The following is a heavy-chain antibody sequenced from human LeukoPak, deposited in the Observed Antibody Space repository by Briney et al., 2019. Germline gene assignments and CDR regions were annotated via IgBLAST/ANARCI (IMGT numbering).Heavy chain of an antibody. J-gene: IGHJ5*02. CDR3: TYDFWSAYSHNWFDP. V-gene: IGHV3-73*01. Sequence: GGSLRLSCAASGFTFSGSSMHWVRQASGKGLEWVGRIRDKCNYYATANAASVQGRFTISRDDSRNTAYLQMTSLRPEDTAMYDCTYDFWSAYSHNWFDPWGQGTLVTVSS. CDR2: IRDKCNYYAT. CDR1: GFTFSGSS. D-gene: IGHD3-3*01.